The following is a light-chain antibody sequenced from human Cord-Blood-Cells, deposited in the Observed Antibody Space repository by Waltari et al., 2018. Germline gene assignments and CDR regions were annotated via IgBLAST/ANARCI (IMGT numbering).Light chain of an antibody. Sequence: DIQMTQSPSSLSASVGDRVTITCRASQSISSYLNWYQQKPGKAPKLLIYAASSLQSGVPSRFSGSGSGTEFTLTISSLQPEDFATYYCQQSYSTPYTFGQGTKLENK. J-gene: IGKJ2*01. V-gene: IGKV1-39*01. CDR2: AAS. CDR3: QQSYSTPYT. CDR1: QSISSY.